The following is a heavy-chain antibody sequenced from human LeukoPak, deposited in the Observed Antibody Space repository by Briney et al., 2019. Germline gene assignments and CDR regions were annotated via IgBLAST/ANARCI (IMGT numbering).Heavy chain of an antibody. J-gene: IGHJ6*02. Sequence: PGGSLRLSCLASGFTFSNYAMHWVRQAPGKGLEYVSAINSNGGSTYYVDSVKGRFTISRDNSKNTVHLQMSSLRTEDTAVYYCVRLAPEGRYEYGMDVWGQGTTVTVSS. D-gene: IGHD3-10*01. CDR2: INSNGGST. CDR3: VRLAPEGRYEYGMDV. V-gene: IGHV3-64D*06. CDR1: GFTFSNYA.